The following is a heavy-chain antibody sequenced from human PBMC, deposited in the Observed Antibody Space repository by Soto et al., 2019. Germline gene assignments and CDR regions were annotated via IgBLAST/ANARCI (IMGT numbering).Heavy chain of an antibody. CDR2: IYWDDDK. J-gene: IGHJ3*02. D-gene: IGHD3-10*02. V-gene: IGHV2-5*02. Sequence: QITLKESGPTLVKPTQTLTLTCTFSGFSLSTSGVGVGWIRQPPGKALEWLALIYWDDDKRYSPSLKSRLTLTKDTAKNQVVLTMTNMDPVDTATYYCAHRLTVNYYVTGDASDIWGQGTMVTVSS. CDR3: AHRLTVNYYVTGDASDI. CDR1: GFSLSTSGVG.